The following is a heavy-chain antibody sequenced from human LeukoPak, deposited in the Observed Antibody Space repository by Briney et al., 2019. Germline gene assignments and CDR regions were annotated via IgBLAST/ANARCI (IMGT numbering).Heavy chain of an antibody. CDR2: IYTSGST. CDR3: ARDRDSSGWDY. D-gene: IGHD6-19*01. V-gene: IGHV4-4*07. J-gene: IGHJ4*02. Sequence: PSETLSLTCTISGGSISSYYWSWIRHPAATAIDCIGRIYTSGSTNYYPSLKSRVTMSVDTSKNQFSPKLRPVTTADTGVLYCARDRDSSGWDYWGQGPLVTVHS. CDR1: GGSISSYY.